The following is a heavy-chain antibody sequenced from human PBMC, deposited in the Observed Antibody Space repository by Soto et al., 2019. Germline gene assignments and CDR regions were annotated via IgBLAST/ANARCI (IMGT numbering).Heavy chain of an antibody. D-gene: IGHD2-2*01. CDR2: ISSSTSYV. CDR3: ARDPSEGRVGNWFES. J-gene: IGHJ5*01. V-gene: IGHV3-21*02. CDR1: GFTFSRYG. Sequence: EVQLVESGGGLVKPGGSLRLSCAASGFTFSRYGMNWLRQAPGKGLEWVASISSSTSYVYYADSVKGRFSTSRDNAKNILYLEMYGLRTEDTAVYYCARDPSEGRVGNWFESWGQGTLFTVSS.